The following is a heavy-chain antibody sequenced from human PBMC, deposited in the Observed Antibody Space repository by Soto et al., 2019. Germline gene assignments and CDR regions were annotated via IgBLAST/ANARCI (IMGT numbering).Heavy chain of an antibody. CDR3: ASQSTYGGNSGVFDS. D-gene: IGHD4-17*01. Sequence: SETLSLTCTVSGGSISSGGYYWSWIRQHPGKGLEWIGYIYYSGSTYYNPSLKSRVTISVDTSKNQFSLKLSSVTAADTAVYYCASQSTYGGNSGVFDSWGQGTLVTVSS. V-gene: IGHV4-31*03. CDR1: GGSISSGGYY. CDR2: IYYSGST. J-gene: IGHJ4*02.